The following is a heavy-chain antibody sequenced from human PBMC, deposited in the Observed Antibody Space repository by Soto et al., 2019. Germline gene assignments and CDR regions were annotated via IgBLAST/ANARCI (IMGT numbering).Heavy chain of an antibody. D-gene: IGHD2-2*01. CDR2: IYHSGTT. J-gene: IGHJ5*02. CDR1: GGSISSGGYY. CDR3: ARGRGNRLLGSFDP. V-gene: IGHV4-31*03. Sequence: QVQLQESGPGLVKLSQTLSLPCTVSGGSISSGGYYWSWIRQHPGKGLEWIGYIYHSGTTYENPPLKRRVTISVDTSKNHFSLKLTSVPAAETAVYYCARGRGNRLLGSFDPWGQGTLVTVSS.